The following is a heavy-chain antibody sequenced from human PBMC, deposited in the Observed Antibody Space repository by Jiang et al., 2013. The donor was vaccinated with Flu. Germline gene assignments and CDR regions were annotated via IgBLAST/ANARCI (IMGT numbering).Heavy chain of an antibody. D-gene: IGHD4-17*01. CDR1: GFIFNNYV. V-gene: IGHV3-9*01. Sequence: VQLVESGGGLVQPGMSLRLSCAGSGFIFNNYVMHWVRQAPGRGLEWVSGISWNSGSVGYADSVKGRFIISRDNGKNSLFLQMNTLRAEDTAYYYCSKSALSTHGAIDSAPHAFDVWATGHGHRLS. CDR2: ISWNSGSV. J-gene: IGHJ3*01. CDR3: SKSALSTHGAIDSAPHAFDV.